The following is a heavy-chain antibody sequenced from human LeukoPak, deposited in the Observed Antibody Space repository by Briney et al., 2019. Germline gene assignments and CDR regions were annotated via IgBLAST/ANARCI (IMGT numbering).Heavy chain of an antibody. Sequence: PSQTLSLTCTVSGNSISSGDNYWSWIRQPAGKGLEWIGRIYTSGSTNYNPSLKSRVTISGDTSKNQFSLRLSSVTAADPAVYYCARASYSYDINGWVPFDYWGQGTLVTVSS. CDR3: ARASYSYDINGWVPFDY. CDR2: IYTSGST. V-gene: IGHV4-61*02. J-gene: IGHJ4*02. D-gene: IGHD3-22*01. CDR1: GNSISSGDNY.